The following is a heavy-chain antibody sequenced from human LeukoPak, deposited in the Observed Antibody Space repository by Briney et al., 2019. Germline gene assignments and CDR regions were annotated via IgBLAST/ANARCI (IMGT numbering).Heavy chain of an antibody. CDR2: VYTSGST. J-gene: IGHJ5*02. V-gene: IGHV4-61*02. Sequence: PSETLSLTCTVSGGSISSDNYSWSWIRQPAGKGLEWIGRVYTSGSTNYNPSLKSRVTISVDTSKKQFSLKLSSVTAADTAVYYCAREKIGYYDGSGRGWFDPWGQGTLVTVSS. D-gene: IGHD3-22*01. CDR3: AREKIGYYDGSGRGWFDP. CDR1: GGSISSDNYS.